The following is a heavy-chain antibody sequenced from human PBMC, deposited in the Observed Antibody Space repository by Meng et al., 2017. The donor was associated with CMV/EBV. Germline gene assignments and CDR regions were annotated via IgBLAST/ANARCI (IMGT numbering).Heavy chain of an antibody. Sequence: AASGFTFSSYSMNWVRQAPGKGLEWVSSISSSSSYIYYADSVKGRFTISRDNAKNSLYLQMNSLRAEDTAVYYCARGDSSGYYGFDYWGQGTLVTVSS. J-gene: IGHJ4*02. CDR3: ARGDSSGYYGFDY. V-gene: IGHV3-21*01. CDR1: GFTFSSYS. D-gene: IGHD3-22*01. CDR2: ISSSSSYI.